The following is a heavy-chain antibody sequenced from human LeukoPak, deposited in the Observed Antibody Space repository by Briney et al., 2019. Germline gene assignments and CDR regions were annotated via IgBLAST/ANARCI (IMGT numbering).Heavy chain of an antibody. J-gene: IGHJ3*02. CDR2: INHSGST. CDR3: ARANQQLDAFDI. D-gene: IGHD6-13*01. CDR1: GGSFSGYY. Sequence: SETLSLTCAVYGGSFSGYYWSWIRQPPGKGLEWIGEINHSGSTNYNPSPKSRVTISVGTSKNQFSLKLSSVTAADTAVYYCARANQQLDAFDIWGQGTMVTVSS. V-gene: IGHV4-34*01.